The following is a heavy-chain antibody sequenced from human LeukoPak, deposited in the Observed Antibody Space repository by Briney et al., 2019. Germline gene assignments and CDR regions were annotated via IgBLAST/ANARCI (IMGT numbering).Heavy chain of an antibody. D-gene: IGHD6-13*01. CDR3: ARLVGSSSYPRFVVDWFDP. Sequence: SETLSLTCTVSGGSISSSSYYWGWIRQPPGKGLEWIGSIYYSGSTYYNPSLKSRVTISVDTSKNQFSLKLSSVTAADTAVYYCARLVGSSSYPRFVVDWFDPWGQGTLVTVSS. V-gene: IGHV4-39*07. J-gene: IGHJ5*02. CDR1: GGSISSSSYY. CDR2: IYYSGST.